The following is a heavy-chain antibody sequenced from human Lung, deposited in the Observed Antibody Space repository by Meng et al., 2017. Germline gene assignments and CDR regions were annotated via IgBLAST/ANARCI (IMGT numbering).Heavy chain of an antibody. J-gene: IGHJ4*02. CDR3: TKNDFYCLGY. CDR2: IYHSGST. Sequence: GQRQESGPGLVKPSGTLSLTCAVSGGSISSDNWWSWVRQPPGKGLEWIGEIYHSGSTNYNPSLKSRITISVDKPKNQFSLTLSSVTAADTAVYYCTKNDFYCLGYWGQGTLVTVSS. V-gene: IGHV4-4*02. CDR1: GGSISSDNW. D-gene: IGHD2-21*01.